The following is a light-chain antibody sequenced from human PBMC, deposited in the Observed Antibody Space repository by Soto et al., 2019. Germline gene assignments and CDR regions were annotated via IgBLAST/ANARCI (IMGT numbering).Light chain of an antibody. J-gene: IGLJ1*01. CDR1: SSNIGAGYD. CDR2: GYY. CDR3: QSYDSSLRGFV. V-gene: IGLV1-40*01. Sequence: QSVLTQPPSVSGAPGQRVTISCTGSSSNIGAGYDVHWYQHLPGTSPKLLIFGYYNRPSGVPDRFSGSRSGTSASLAITGLQAEDEADYYCQSYDSSLRGFVFGTWTKLTVL.